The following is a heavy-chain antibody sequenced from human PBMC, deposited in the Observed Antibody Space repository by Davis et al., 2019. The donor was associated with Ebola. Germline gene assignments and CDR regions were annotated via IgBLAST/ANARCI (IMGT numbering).Heavy chain of an antibody. CDR1: GFTFSSYA. D-gene: IGHD6-13*01. Sequence: GESLKISCVTSGFTFSSYAMSWVRQAPGKGLEWVSAISGSGGSTYYADSVKGRFTISRDNSKNTLYLQMNSLRAEDTAVYYCAKDPRGTAAGTIWFDPWGQGTLVTVSS. V-gene: IGHV3-23*01. J-gene: IGHJ5*02. CDR3: AKDPRGTAAGTIWFDP. CDR2: ISGSGGST.